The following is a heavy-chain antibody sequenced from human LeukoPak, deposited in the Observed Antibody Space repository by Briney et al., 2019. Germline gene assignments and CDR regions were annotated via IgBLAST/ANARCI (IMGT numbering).Heavy chain of an antibody. D-gene: IGHD3-10*01. J-gene: IGHJ4*02. CDR1: GLTFSRFA. V-gene: IGHV3-23*01. CDR3: AKRPIFGELLYYFDY. Sequence: PGGSLRLSCAASGLTFSRFAMSWVRQAPGKGLEWVSTISGSGETTYYADTVKGRFTISRDNLKNTLYVQMNSLSVEDTAIYYCAKRPIFGELLYYFDYWGQGTLVTV. CDR2: ISGSGETT.